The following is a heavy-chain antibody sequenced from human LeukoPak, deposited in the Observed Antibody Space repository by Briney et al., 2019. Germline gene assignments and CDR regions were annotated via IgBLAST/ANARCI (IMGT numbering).Heavy chain of an antibody. Sequence: SETLSLTCTVSGGSFSSDNYYWNWIRQPPGKGLEWIGYIYYSGSSYYNPSLKSRVSMSLDTSNNHFSLRLSSVTAADTAMYYCVGCSLDCSDNLDAFDIWGQGTMVTVSS. CDR1: GGSFSSDNYY. D-gene: IGHD4-23*01. CDR3: VGCSLDCSDNLDAFDI. V-gene: IGHV4-30-4*01. CDR2: IYYSGSS. J-gene: IGHJ3*02.